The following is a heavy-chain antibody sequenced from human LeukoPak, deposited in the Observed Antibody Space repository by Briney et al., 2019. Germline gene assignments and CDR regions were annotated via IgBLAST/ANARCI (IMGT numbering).Heavy chain of an antibody. CDR1: GGSISPYY. D-gene: IGHD5-12*01. CDR3: ARYRGASGYHFDY. J-gene: IGHJ4*02. CDR2: ISTSGSS. V-gene: IGHV4-4*07. Sequence: PSETLSLTCTVSGGSISPYYWSFIRQPAGKGLEWIGRISTSGSSKYNPSLKSRVTISVDKSKNQFSLKLSSVTAADTAMYYCARYRGASGYHFDYWGQGTLVTVSS.